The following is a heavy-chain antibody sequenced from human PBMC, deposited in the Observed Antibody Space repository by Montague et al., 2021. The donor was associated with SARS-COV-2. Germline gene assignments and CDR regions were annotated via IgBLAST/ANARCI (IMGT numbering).Heavy chain of an antibody. J-gene: IGHJ6*02. V-gene: IGHV3-7*01. D-gene: IGHD3-22*01. CDR3: ARDSFFVGDSSADYYYGMDV. CDR1: GFTFSSYW. CDR2: IKQYGSEK. Sequence: SLRLSCAASGFTFSSYWMSWVRQAPGKGLEWVANIKQYGSEKYYVDSVKGRFTISRDNAKNSLYLQMNSLRAEDTAVYYCARDSFFVGDSSADYYYGMDVWGQGTTVTVSS.